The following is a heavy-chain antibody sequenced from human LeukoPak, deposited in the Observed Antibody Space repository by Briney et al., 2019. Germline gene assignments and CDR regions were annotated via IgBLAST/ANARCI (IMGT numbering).Heavy chain of an antibody. J-gene: IGHJ4*02. CDR1: GFTFDDYA. V-gene: IGHV3-9*03. CDR3: AKSFGGRRSLAAAGPSIDRFFDY. D-gene: IGHD6-13*01. Sequence: PGGSLRLSCAASGFTFDDYAMHWVRQAPGKGLEWVSGISWNSGSIGYADSVKGRFTISRDNAKNSLYLQMNSLRAEDMALYYCAKSFGGRRSLAAAGPSIDRFFDYWGQGTLVTVSS. CDR2: ISWNSGSI.